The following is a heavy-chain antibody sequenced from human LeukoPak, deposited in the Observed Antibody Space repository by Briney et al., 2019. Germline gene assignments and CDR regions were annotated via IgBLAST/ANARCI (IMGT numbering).Heavy chain of an antibody. D-gene: IGHD6-19*01. Sequence: PGGSLRLSCAASGFTFSSYAMSWVRQAPGKGLEWVSAISGSGGSTYYADSVKGRFTISRDNSKNTLYLQMNSLRAEDTAVYYCAKVLGVAVAGTVVYWGQGTLVTVSS. CDR1: GFTFSSYA. CDR3: AKVLGVAVAGTVVY. CDR2: ISGSGGST. J-gene: IGHJ4*02. V-gene: IGHV3-23*01.